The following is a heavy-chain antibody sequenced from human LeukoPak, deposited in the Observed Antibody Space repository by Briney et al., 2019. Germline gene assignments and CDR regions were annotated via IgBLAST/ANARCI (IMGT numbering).Heavy chain of an antibody. V-gene: IGHV3-21*01. D-gene: IGHD2-15*01. CDR1: GFTFSSYS. Sequence: GSLRLSCAASGFTFSSYSMNWVRQAPGKGLEWVSSISSSSSYIYYADSVKGRFTISRDNAKNSLYLQMNSLRAEDTAVYYCARDRTPYCSGGSCHDYWGQGTLVTVSS. CDR2: ISSSSSYI. J-gene: IGHJ4*02. CDR3: ARDRTPYCSGGSCHDY.